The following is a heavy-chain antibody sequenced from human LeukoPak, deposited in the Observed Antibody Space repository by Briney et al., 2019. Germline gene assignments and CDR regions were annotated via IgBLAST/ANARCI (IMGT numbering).Heavy chain of an antibody. CDR3: ARAASDSWFDP. J-gene: IGHJ5*02. CDR2: INHSGST. Sequence: ETESLTCAVYGGSFSGYYWSWIRQPPGKGLEWIGEINHSGSTNYNPSLKSRVTISVDTSKNQFSLKLSSVTAADTAVYYCARAASDSWFDPWGQGT. V-gene: IGHV4-34*01. D-gene: IGHD2-15*01. CDR1: GGSFSGYY.